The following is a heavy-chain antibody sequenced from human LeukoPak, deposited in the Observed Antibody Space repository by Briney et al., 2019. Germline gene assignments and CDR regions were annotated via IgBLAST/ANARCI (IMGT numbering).Heavy chain of an antibody. CDR1: GGSISSYY. CDR2: IYYSGST. CDR3: ARGRVSSSTWYSTYYYFFYMDF. Sequence: TPSETLSLTCTVSGGSISSYYWSWIRQPPGKGLEWIGYIYYSGSTNYNPSLKSRVTISVDTSKNQFSLKLSSVTAADTAVYYCARGRVSSSTWYSTYYYFFYMDFWGKGTTVTVSS. D-gene: IGHD4-11*01. J-gene: IGHJ6*03. V-gene: IGHV4-59*01.